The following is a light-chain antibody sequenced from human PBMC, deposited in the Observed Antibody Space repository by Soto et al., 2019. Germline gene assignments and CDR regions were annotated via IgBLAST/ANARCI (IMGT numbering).Light chain of an antibody. CDR1: QSISSTY. CDR3: QHYGISLT. V-gene: IGKV3-20*01. CDR2: GAS. J-gene: IGKJ4*01. Sequence: EIVLTQSPGTLSLSPGERATLSCRPSQSISSTYLAWYQQRPGQAPRLLLYGASTRAPGIADRFSGSGSGTDFTLTISRLEPEDFAVYYCQHYGISLTFGGGTKVEIK.